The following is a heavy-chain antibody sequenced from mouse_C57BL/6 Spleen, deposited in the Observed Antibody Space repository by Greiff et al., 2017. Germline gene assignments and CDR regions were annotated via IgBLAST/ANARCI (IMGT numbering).Heavy chain of an antibody. CDR2: INPNNGGT. D-gene: IGHD2-1*01. J-gene: IGHJ3*01. V-gene: IGHV1-26*01. CDR3: AIPYGNFAWFAY. Sequence: VQLQQSGPELVKPGASVKISCKASGYTFTDYYMNWVKQSHGKSLEWIGDINPNNGGTSYNQKFKGKATLTVDKSSSTAYMELRSLTSEDSAVYYCAIPYGNFAWFAYWGQGTLVTVSA. CDR1: GYTFTDYY.